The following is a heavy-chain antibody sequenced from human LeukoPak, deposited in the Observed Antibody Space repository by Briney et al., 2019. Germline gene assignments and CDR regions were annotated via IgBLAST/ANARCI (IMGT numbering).Heavy chain of an antibody. CDR1: GYTFTSYY. CDR3: ARDPSSGWYVFDY. D-gene: IGHD6-19*01. V-gene: IGHV1-2*04. Sequence: ASVKVSCKASGYTFTSYYMHWVRQAPGQGLEWMGWINPNSGGTNYAQKFQGWVTMTRDTSISTAYMELSRLRSDDTVVYYCARDPSSGWYVFDYWGQGTLVTVSS. J-gene: IGHJ4*02. CDR2: INPNSGGT.